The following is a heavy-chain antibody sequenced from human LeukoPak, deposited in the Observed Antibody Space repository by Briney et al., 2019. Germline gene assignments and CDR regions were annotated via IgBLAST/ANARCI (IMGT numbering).Heavy chain of an antibody. Sequence: GGSLRLSCVASGFTFSNSGMHWVRQAPGKGLEWVAVIWYDGSNKYYADTVKGRFTVSRDNSKNTLYLQMNTLRAEDTAMYYCAKDYSGSYFDYWGQGTLVTVSS. J-gene: IGHJ4*02. CDR3: AKDYSGSYFDY. V-gene: IGHV3-33*06. D-gene: IGHD1-26*01. CDR2: IWYDGSNK. CDR1: GFTFSNSG.